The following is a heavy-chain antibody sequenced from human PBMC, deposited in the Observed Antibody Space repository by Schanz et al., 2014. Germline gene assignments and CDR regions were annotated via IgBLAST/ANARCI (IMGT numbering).Heavy chain of an antibody. CDR3: AKDLEPQCGGDCPLT. V-gene: IGHV3-30*18. CDR1: GFTFSDYG. CDR2: ISYDGSFE. J-gene: IGHJ4*02. Sequence: VQLLESGGGLVQPGRSLRLSCGASGFTFSDYGTHWVRQAPGKGLEWVAFISYDGSFEDYLDSVKGRFTISRDNSKNTLYLQMSSLRGEDTAVYYCAKDLEPQCGGDCPLTWGQGTLVTVSS. D-gene: IGHD2-21*02.